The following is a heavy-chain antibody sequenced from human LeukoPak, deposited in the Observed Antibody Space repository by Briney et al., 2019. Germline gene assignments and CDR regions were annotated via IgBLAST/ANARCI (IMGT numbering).Heavy chain of an antibody. CDR2: ISAYNGNT. Sequence: ASVNVSCKASGYTFTSYGISWVRQAPGQGLEWMGWISAYNGNTNYAQKLQGRVTMTTDTSTSTAYMELRSLRSDDTAVYYCARDNGIVVVVAATRPAVGAFDIWGQGTMVTVSS. V-gene: IGHV1-18*01. J-gene: IGHJ3*02. CDR3: ARDNGIVVVVAATRPAVGAFDI. CDR1: GYTFTSYG. D-gene: IGHD2-15*01.